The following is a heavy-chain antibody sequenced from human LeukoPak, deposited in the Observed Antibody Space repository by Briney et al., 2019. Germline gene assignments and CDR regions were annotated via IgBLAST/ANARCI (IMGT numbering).Heavy chain of an antibody. CDR2: IYYSGST. Sequence: SETLSLTCTVSGGSISSYYWSWIRQPPGKGLEWIGYIYYSGSTNYNPSLKSRVTISVDTSKNQFSLKLSSVTAADTAVYYCARHQGITIFGGPFDYWGQGTLVTVSS. D-gene: IGHD3-3*01. V-gene: IGHV4-59*08. J-gene: IGHJ4*02. CDR1: GGSISSYY. CDR3: ARHQGITIFGGPFDY.